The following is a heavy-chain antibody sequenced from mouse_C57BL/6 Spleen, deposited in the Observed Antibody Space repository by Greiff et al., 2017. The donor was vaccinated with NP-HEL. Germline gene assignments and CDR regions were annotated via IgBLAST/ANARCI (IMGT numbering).Heavy chain of an antibody. CDR3: ARRFPITTGGGFAY. D-gene: IGHD1-1*01. CDR1: GYTFTSYW. V-gene: IGHV1-55*01. CDR2: IYPGSGST. J-gene: IGHJ3*01. Sequence: QVQLQQPGAELVKPGASVKMSCKASGYTFTSYWITWVKQRPGQGLEWIGDIYPGSGSTNYNEKFKSKATLTVDTSSSTAYMQLSSLTSEDSAVYYCARRFPITTGGGFAYWGQGTLVTVSA.